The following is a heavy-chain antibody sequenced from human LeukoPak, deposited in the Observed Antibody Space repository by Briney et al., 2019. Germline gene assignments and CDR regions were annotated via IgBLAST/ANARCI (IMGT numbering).Heavy chain of an antibody. J-gene: IGHJ4*02. D-gene: IGHD3-16*02. Sequence: GRSLRLSCAASGFTFSSYGMHWVRQAPGKGLEWVANIKQDGSEETYVDSVKGRFTISRDNAKNSLFLQVNSLRAEDTAVYYCARDQGGCDYVWGSYRSKFFDYWGQGTLVSVSS. CDR1: GFTFSSYG. CDR2: IKQDGSEE. CDR3: ARDQGGCDYVWGSYRSKFFDY. V-gene: IGHV3-7*01.